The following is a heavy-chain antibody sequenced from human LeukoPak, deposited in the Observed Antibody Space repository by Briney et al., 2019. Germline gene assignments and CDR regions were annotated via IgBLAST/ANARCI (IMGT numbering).Heavy chain of an antibody. D-gene: IGHD3-16*02. J-gene: IGHJ4*02. CDR2: ISGSGGST. CDR3: AKGNVWGSYRYNVY. CDR1: GFTFSSYA. V-gene: IGHV3-23*01. Sequence: PGGSLRLSCAASGFTFSSYAMSWVRQAPGKGLEWVSAISGSGGSTYYADSVKGRFTISRDNSKNTLYLQMNSLRAEDTAVYYCAKGNVWGSYRYNVYWGQGTLVTVSS.